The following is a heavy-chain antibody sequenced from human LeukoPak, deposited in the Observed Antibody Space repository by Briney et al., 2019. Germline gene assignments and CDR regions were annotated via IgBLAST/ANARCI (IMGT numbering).Heavy chain of an antibody. CDR3: ARDRTPTYYGMDV. V-gene: IGHV4-59*01. D-gene: IGHD1-14*01. J-gene: IGHJ6*02. CDR1: GGSISSYY. Sequence: SETLSLTCTVSGGSISSYYWSWIRQPPGKGLEWIGYIYYSGSTNYNPSLKSRVTISVDTSKNQFSLKLSSVTAADTAVYYCARDRTPTYYGMDVWGQGTTVTVSS. CDR2: IYYSGST.